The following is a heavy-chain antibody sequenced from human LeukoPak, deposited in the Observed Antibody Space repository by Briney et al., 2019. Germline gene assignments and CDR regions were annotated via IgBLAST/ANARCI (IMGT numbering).Heavy chain of an antibody. D-gene: IGHD3-22*01. V-gene: IGHV3-15*01. Sequence: GGSLRLSCAASGFTFSNAWMSWVRQAPGKGLEWVGRIKSKTDGGTTDYAAPVKGRFTISRDDSKNTLYLQMNSLKTEDTAVHYCAKAITTIVVVLFDYWGQGTLVTVSS. J-gene: IGHJ4*02. CDR3: AKAITTIVVVLFDY. CDR2: IKSKTDGGTT. CDR1: GFTFSNAW.